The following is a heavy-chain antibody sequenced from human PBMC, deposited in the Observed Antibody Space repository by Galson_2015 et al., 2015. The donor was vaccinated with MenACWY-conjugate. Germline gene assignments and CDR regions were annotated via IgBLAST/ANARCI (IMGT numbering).Heavy chain of an antibody. CDR1: GFTFSSYA. CDR3: ARGPNYGDYVNY. Sequence: SLRLSCAASGFTFSSYAMHWVRQAPGKGLEWVAVISNDGSNIYYADSVKGRFTISRDNSKRTLYLQVNSLRAEDTAVYYCARGPNYGDYVNYWGQGTLVTVSS. J-gene: IGHJ4*02. D-gene: IGHD4-17*01. V-gene: IGHV3-30*04. CDR2: ISNDGSNI.